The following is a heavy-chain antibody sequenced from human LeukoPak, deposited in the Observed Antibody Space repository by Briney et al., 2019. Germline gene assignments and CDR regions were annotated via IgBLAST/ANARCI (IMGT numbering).Heavy chain of an antibody. Sequence: GGSLRLSCVASGFTFSSDFMHWIRQAPGEGLMWVSQISGDETYTYYADSVKGRFTISRDNSKNTLYLQMNSLRAEDTAVYYCARDRDAFDIWGQGTMVTVSS. CDR1: GFTFSSDF. CDR2: ISGDETYT. V-gene: IGHV3-74*01. CDR3: ARDRDAFDI. J-gene: IGHJ3*02.